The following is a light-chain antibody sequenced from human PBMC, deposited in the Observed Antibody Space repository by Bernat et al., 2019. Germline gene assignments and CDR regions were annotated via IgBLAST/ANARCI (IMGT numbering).Light chain of an antibody. CDR1: QSVSSY. CDR3: QQRSNWPPYT. CDR2: DAS. Sequence: EIVLTQSPATLSLSPGERATLSCRASQSVSSYLAWYQQKPGQAPRLLIYDASNRATGIPARFSASGSGTDFTLTISSLEPEDFAVYYCQQRSNWPPYTFGQGTKLGIK. V-gene: IGKV3-11*01. J-gene: IGKJ2*01.